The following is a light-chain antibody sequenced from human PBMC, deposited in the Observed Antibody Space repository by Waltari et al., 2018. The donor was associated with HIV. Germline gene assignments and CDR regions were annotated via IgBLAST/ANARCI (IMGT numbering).Light chain of an antibody. V-gene: IGLV2-23*02. J-gene: IGLJ3*02. CDR3: CSYAGSDTLV. CDR1: SSNVGTYNL. Sequence: HSALTQPASVSGSPGQSITISCTRTSSNVGTYNLVSVYQQHPGKAPKLLIYEVKRRPSGLSDRFSGSKSGNTASLTVSGLQAEDEAIYYCCSYAGSDTLVFGGGTSLTIL. CDR2: EVK.